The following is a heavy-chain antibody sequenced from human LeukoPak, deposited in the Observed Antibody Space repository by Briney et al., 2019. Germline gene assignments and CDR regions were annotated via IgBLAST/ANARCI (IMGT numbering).Heavy chain of an antibody. CDR1: GYTFTSYY. V-gene: IGHV1-46*01. J-gene: IGHJ5*02. Sequence: ASVKVSCKASGYTFTSYYMHWVRQAPGQGLEWMGIINPSGGSTSYAQKFQGRVTMTRDMSTSTVYMELSSLRSEDTAVYYCARDGRDIVVMVYAIPWFDPWGQGTLVTVSS. CDR2: INPSGGST. D-gene: IGHD2-8*01. CDR3: ARDGRDIVVMVYAIPWFDP.